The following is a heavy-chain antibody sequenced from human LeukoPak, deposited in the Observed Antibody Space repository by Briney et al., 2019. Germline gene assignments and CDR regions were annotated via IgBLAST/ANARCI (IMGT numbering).Heavy chain of an antibody. V-gene: IGHV3-21*01. CDR2: ISSSSSYI. CDR3: ARDVGDYCSGGSCYPLYYYYYGMDV. D-gene: IGHD2-15*01. CDR1: GFTFSSYS. J-gene: IGHJ6*02. Sequence: PGGSLRLSCAASGFTFSSYSMNWVRQAPGKGLEWVSSISSSSSYIYYADSVKGRFTISRDNAKNSLYLQMNSLRAEDTAVYYCARDVGDYCSGGSCYPLYYYYYGMDVWGQGTTVTVSS.